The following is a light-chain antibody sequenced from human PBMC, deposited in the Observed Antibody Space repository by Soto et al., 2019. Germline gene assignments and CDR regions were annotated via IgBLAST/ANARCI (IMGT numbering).Light chain of an antibody. CDR3: SSYTSISTYV. CDR2: DVT. J-gene: IGLJ1*01. CDR1: SSDVGGYNF. Sequence: QSAXTQPASVSGSPGQSITISCTGTSSDVGGYNFVSWYQQHPDKAPKLMIYDVTNRPSGVSNRFSGSKSGNTASLTISGLQAEDEADYYCSSYTSISTYVFGTGTKVTVL. V-gene: IGLV2-14*01.